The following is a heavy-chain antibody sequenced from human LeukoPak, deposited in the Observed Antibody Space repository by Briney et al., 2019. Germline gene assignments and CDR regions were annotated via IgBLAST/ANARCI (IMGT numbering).Heavy chain of an antibody. CDR2: ISGSGGSR. CDR3: AKDRRYCSGGSCPRDYYFDY. J-gene: IGHJ4*02. D-gene: IGHD2-15*01. Sequence: GGSLRLSCAASGFVFGSYAMTWVRQAPGKGLEWVSLISGSGGSRYYADSVKGWFTISRDNSKNTLYLQMNSLRAEDTAVYYCAKDRRYCSGGSCPRDYYFDYWGQGTLVTVSS. CDR1: GFVFGSYA. V-gene: IGHV3-23*01.